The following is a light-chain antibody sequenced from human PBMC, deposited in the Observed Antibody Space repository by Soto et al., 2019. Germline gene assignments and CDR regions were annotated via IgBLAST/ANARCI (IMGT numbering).Light chain of an antibody. V-gene: IGLV3-21*02. Sequence: SYELTQPPSVSVAPGQTARITCGGNNIGSKSVHWYQQKPGQAPVLVVYDDSDRPSGIPARFSGSNSGNTATLTISRVEAGDEADYYCQVWDSSSDHWVFGGGTQLTVL. CDR3: QVWDSSSDHWV. J-gene: IGLJ3*02. CDR2: DDS. CDR1: NIGSKS.